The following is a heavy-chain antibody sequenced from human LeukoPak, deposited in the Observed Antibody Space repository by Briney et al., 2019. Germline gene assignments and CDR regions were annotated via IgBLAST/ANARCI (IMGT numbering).Heavy chain of an antibody. J-gene: IGHJ6*02. Sequence: GESLKISCKGSGYSFTSYWIGWVRQMPGKGLEWMGIIYPGDSDTRYSPSFQGQVTISADKSISTAYLQWSSLKASDTAMYYYARRGPYAIPYYYGMDVWGQGTTVTVSS. CDR1: GYSFTSYW. D-gene: IGHD2-8*01. V-gene: IGHV5-51*01. CDR3: ARRGPYAIPYYYGMDV. CDR2: IYPGDSDT.